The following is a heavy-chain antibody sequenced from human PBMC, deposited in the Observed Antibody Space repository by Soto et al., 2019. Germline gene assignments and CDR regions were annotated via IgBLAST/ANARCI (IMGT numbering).Heavy chain of an antibody. Sequence: EVQLVESGGGLVQPGGSLILSCAASGFTFSHYSMNWVRQAPGKGLEWVSYISSSSSTIYYADSVKGRFTISRDNAKNALFLQMSSLRAEDTAVYYCAKDIDVGGQGTLVTVSS. V-gene: IGHV3-48*01. D-gene: IGHD2-15*01. CDR3: AKDIDV. CDR2: ISSSSSTI. CDR1: GFTFSHYS. J-gene: IGHJ4*02.